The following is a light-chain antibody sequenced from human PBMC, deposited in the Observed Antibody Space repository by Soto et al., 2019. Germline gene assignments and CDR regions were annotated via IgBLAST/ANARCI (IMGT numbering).Light chain of an antibody. V-gene: IGKV1-13*02. CDR3: QQFKSYPIT. CDR2: DVS. Sequence: AIQLTQSPSSLSASVGDRVTITCRASQDIRGALAWYQQKPGKAPKILIYDVSSLQSGVPSRFSGSSSGTDLTLTISSLQTEDFATYYGQQFKSYPITFGQGTRLDI. J-gene: IGKJ5*01. CDR1: QDIRGA.